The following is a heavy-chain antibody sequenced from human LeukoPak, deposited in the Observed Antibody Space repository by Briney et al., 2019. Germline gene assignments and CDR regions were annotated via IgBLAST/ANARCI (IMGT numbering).Heavy chain of an antibody. CDR3: AKDLVRGGILSY. CDR1: GFMFSSYA. D-gene: IGHD3-10*01. Sequence: GGSLRLSCAASGFMFSSYAMSWVRQAPGKGLEWVSSISGSGGSTYYADSVKGRFTISRDNSKNTLYLQMNSLRAEDTAVYYCAKDLVRGGILSYWGQGTLVTVSS. J-gene: IGHJ4*02. CDR2: ISGSGGST. V-gene: IGHV3-23*01.